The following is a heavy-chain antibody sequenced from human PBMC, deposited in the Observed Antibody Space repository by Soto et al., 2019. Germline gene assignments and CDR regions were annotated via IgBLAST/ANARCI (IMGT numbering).Heavy chain of an antibody. CDR2: INSDGSST. D-gene: IGHD6-13*01. CDR3: ARVAAAGNFDY. Sequence: LRLSCAASGFTFSSYWLHWVRQAPGKGLVWVSLINSDGSSTSYADSVKGRLTVSRDNAKNTLYLQMNSLRAEDTAVYYCARVAAAGNFDYWGQGTVVTVSS. J-gene: IGHJ4*02. V-gene: IGHV3-74*01. CDR1: GFTFSSYW.